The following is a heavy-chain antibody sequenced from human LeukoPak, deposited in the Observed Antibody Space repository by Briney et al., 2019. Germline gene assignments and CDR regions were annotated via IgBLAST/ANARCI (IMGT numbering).Heavy chain of an antibody. V-gene: IGHV3-53*01. J-gene: IGHJ4*02. Sequence: GGSLRLSCAASGFTVSSNYMSWVRQAPGKGLEWVSVIYSGGSTYYADSVKGRFTISRDNSKNTLYLQMNSLRAEDTAVYYCARSPAYYYDSSGYYYHYFDYWGQGTLVTVSS. CDR2: IYSGGST. D-gene: IGHD3-22*01. CDR1: GFTVSSNY. CDR3: ARSPAYYYDSSGYYYHYFDY.